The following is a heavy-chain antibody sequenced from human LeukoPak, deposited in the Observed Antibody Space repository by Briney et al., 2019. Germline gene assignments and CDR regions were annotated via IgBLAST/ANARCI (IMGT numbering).Heavy chain of an antibody. CDR2: ISYDGSNK. CDR3: ARDQGIVVVPAAIPVY. J-gene: IGHJ4*02. Sequence: GGSLRLSCAASGFTFSSYAMHWVRQAPGKGLEWVAVISYDGSNKYYADSVKGRFTISRDNSKNTLYLQMNSLRAEDTAVYYCARDQGIVVVPAAIPVYWGQGTLVTVSS. V-gene: IGHV3-30-3*01. D-gene: IGHD2-2*02. CDR1: GFTFSSYA.